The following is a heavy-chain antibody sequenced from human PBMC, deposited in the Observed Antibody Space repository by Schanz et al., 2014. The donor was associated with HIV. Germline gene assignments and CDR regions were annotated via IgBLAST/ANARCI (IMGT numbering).Heavy chain of an antibody. Sequence: EVQLLESGGGLEQPGGFLRLSCAASGFNFNNYAMTWVRQAPGKGLEWVSSISESGGRTYYADSVNGRFTISRDNSKNTLYLQMTTLRIDDTAVYYCAKPEYDSRGSSQSHFDYWGQGTLVTVSS. J-gene: IGHJ4*02. CDR2: ISESGGRT. D-gene: IGHD3-22*01. CDR3: AKPEYDSRGSSQSHFDY. CDR1: GFNFNNYA. V-gene: IGHV3-23*01.